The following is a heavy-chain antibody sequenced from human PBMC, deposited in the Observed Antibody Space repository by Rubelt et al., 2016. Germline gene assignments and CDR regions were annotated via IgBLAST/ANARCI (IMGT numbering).Heavy chain of an antibody. J-gene: IGHJ4*02. CDR2: IWYDGSNK. V-gene: IGHV3-33*08. Sequence: VQLVESGGGLVKPGGSLRLSCEVSGFTFNNAWMSWVRQAPGKGLEWVGVIWYDGSNKYYADSVKGRFTISRDNSKNMLFLQMNSLTAEDTALYYCASARGDYTSDYWGQGTLVTVSS. CDR3: ASARGDYTSDY. D-gene: IGHD4-17*01. CDR1: GFTFNNAW.